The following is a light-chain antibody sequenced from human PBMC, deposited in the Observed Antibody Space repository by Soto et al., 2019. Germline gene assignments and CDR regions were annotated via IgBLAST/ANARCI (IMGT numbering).Light chain of an antibody. V-gene: IGLV2-14*01. CDR3: LSYTSTDTVV. Sequence: QSALTQPASVSGSPGQSITISCTGTSSDIGGYNYVSWLQQHPNRAPKLMIYDVTNRPSGVSNRFSGSKSDNTASLTISGLQAEDEAYYYCLSYTSTDTVVFGGGTKLTVL. J-gene: IGLJ2*01. CDR2: DVT. CDR1: SSDIGGYNY.